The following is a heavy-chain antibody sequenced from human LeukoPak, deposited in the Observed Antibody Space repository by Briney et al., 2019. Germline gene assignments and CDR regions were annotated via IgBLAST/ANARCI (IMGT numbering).Heavy chain of an antibody. Sequence: ASVKVSCKASGYTFTGYYMHWVRQAPGQGLEWMRWINPNSGGTNYAQKFQGRVTMTRDTSISTAYMELSRLRSDDTAVYYCARARFLEWLLPSYYGMDVWGQGTTVTVSS. V-gene: IGHV1-2*02. J-gene: IGHJ6*02. CDR3: ARARFLEWLLPSYYGMDV. CDR1: GYTFTGYY. D-gene: IGHD3-3*01. CDR2: INPNSGGT.